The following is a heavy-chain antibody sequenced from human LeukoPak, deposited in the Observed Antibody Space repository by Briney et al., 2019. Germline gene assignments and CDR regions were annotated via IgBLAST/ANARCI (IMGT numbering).Heavy chain of an antibody. CDR2: ISSTSNTI. J-gene: IGHJ4*02. V-gene: IGHV3-11*01. CDR3: TTDLEWVGGSY. CDR1: GFPFSDYY. D-gene: IGHD6-19*01. Sequence: GGSLRLSCAASGFPFSDYYMSWMRQAPGKGLEWVSYISSTSNTIYYADSFEGRFTISRDNAKNSLFLQMNSLKTEDTGIYYCTTDLEWVGGSYWGQGALVTVSS.